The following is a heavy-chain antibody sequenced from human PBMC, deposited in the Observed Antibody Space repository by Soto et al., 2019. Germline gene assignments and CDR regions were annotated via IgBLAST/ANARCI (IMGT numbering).Heavy chain of an antibody. CDR2: ISGSGGST. Sequence: EVQLLESGGGLVQPGGSLRLSCAASGFTFSSYAMRWVRQAPGKGLEWVSAISGSGGSTYYADSVKGRFTISSDNSKNTLYLHMIRLRAEDTAVYYCARRGSGSYYDYWGQGTLVTVSS. V-gene: IGHV3-23*01. D-gene: IGHD1-26*01. J-gene: IGHJ4*02. CDR3: ARRGSGSYYDY. CDR1: GFTFSSYA.